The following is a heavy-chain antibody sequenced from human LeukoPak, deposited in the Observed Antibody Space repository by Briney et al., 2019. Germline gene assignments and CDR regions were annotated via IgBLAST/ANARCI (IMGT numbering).Heavy chain of an antibody. J-gene: IGHJ4*02. Sequence: GGSLRLSCAASGFIFSSYTMKWVRQAPGKGLEWVSSISRSGDNVYYADSVKGRFTISRDNAENTLYLQMNTLTAEDTALYYCARVRSPHLGDLLPCDNWGQGTLVTVSS. D-gene: IGHD3-10*01. CDR3: ARVRSPHLGDLLPCDN. CDR2: ISRSGDNV. CDR1: GFIFSSYT. V-gene: IGHV3-21*01.